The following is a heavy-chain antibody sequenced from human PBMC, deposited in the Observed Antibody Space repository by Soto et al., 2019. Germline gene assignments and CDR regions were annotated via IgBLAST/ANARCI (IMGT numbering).Heavy chain of an antibody. V-gene: IGHV2-5*01. D-gene: IGHD3-3*01. J-gene: IGHJ6*02. Sequence: SGPTLVNPTQTLTLTCTFSGFSLSTSGVGVGWIRQPPGKALEWLALIYWNDDKRYSPSLKSRLTITKDTSKNQVVLTMTNMDPVDTATYYCAHSYDDFWSCSFLMDVWGQGTTVTVSS. CDR2: IYWNDDK. CDR1: GFSLSTSGVG. CDR3: AHSYDDFWSCSFLMDV.